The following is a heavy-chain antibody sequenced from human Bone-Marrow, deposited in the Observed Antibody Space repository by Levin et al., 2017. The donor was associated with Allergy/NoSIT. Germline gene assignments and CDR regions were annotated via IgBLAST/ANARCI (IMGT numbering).Heavy chain of an antibody. J-gene: IGHJ5*02. V-gene: IGHV4-38-2*02. Sequence: SCSVSAYSISNGYYWGWIRQPPGKGLEWIVSMYYTGRTYYNPSLKSRATISIDKSMNQFSLKLTSVTAADTAVYYCARADTETYFDPWGQGAPVTVSS. CDR2: MYYTGRT. CDR1: AYSISNGYY. CDR3: ARADTETYFDP.